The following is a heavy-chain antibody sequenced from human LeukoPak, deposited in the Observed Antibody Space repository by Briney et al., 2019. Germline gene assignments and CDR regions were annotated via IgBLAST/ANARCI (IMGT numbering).Heavy chain of an antibody. Sequence: GESLKISCKGSGYPFDTYWIGWVRQTPGKGLEWMGIINPLDSDTRYSPSFQGQVTFSADKSITSAYLQWSSLAASDTAMYYCTRRIDYGDYDYWGQGTLVTVSS. D-gene: IGHD4-17*01. J-gene: IGHJ4*02. CDR2: INPLDSDT. V-gene: IGHV5-51*01. CDR1: GYPFDTYW. CDR3: TRRIDYGDYDY.